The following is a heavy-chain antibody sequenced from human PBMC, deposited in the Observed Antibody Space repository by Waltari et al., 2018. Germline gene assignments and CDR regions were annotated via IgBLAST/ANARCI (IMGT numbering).Heavy chain of an antibody. J-gene: IGHJ6*02. Sequence: QVQLVQSGAEVKKPGSSVKVSCKASGGTFSSYAISWVRQAPGQGLEWMGGIIPIFGTANYAQKFQGRVTITADESTSTAYMELSSLRSEDTAVYYCAREDGSGNQYGMDVWGQGTTVTVSS. CDR3: AREDGSGNQYGMDV. V-gene: IGHV1-69*13. CDR1: GGTFSSYA. CDR2: IIPIFGTA. D-gene: IGHD3-10*01.